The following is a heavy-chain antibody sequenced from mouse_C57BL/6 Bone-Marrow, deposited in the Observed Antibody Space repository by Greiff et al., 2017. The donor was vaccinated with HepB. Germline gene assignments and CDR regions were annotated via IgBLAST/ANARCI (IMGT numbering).Heavy chain of an antibody. CDR1: GFTFSDYY. CDR2: INYDGSST. D-gene: IGHD2-4*01. V-gene: IGHV5-16*01. CDR3: ARGGDLYYDYDDAMDY. Sequence: EVKLMESEGGLVQPGSSMKLSCTASGFTFSDYYMAWVRQVPEKGLEWVANINYDGSSTYYLDSLKSRFIISRDNAKNILYLQMSSLKSEDTATYYCARGGDLYYDYDDAMDYWGQGTSVTVSS. J-gene: IGHJ4*01.